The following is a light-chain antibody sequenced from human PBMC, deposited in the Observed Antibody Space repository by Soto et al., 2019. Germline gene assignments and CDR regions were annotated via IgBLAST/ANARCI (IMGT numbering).Light chain of an antibody. J-gene: IGLJ2*01. CDR2: EGS. V-gene: IGLV2-23*03. CDR3: CSYAGSSTFDVV. CDR1: SSDVGSYNL. Sequence: QSALTQPASVSGSPGQSITIFCTGTSSDVGSYNLVSWYQQHPGKAPKLMIYEGSKRPSGVSNRFSGSKSGNTASLTISGLQAEDEADYYCCSYAGSSTFDVVFGGGTKVTVL.